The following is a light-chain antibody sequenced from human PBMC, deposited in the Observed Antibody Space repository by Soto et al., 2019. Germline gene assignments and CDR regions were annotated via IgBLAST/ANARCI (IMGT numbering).Light chain of an antibody. CDR1: SSDVGGYNY. J-gene: IGLJ1*01. CDR2: DVS. CDR3: CSYAGSSSYV. V-gene: IGLV2-11*01. Sequence: SVLTQPRSVSGSPGQSVTISCTGTSSDVGGYNYVSWYQQHPGKAPKVMIYDVSKRPSGVPDRLSGSKSGNTASLTISGLQAEDEADYYCCSYAGSSSYVFGAGTKLTVL.